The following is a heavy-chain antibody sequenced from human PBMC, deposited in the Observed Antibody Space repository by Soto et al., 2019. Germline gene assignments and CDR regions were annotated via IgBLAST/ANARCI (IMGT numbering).Heavy chain of an antibody. D-gene: IGHD1-26*01. CDR1: SAPVSSTTYT. Sequence: PSETLSLTCTVSSAPVSSTTYTWGWIRQPPGKGLEWIGSIYYSGSTYYNPSLKSRVTISVDTSKNHFSLKLSFVTAADTAVYYCATQEVGGSYVYTFDPWGQGTLVTVSS. CDR2: IYYSGST. J-gene: IGHJ5*02. CDR3: ATQEVGGSYVYTFDP. V-gene: IGHV4-39*02.